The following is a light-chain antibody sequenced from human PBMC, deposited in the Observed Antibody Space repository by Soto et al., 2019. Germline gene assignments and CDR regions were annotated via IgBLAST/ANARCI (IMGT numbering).Light chain of an antibody. CDR2: GAS. V-gene: IGKV3-15*01. CDR1: QSLSRN. Sequence: EILMTQSPATLSVSPGERATLSCRASQSLSRNLAWYQQKPGQSPRLLIYGASTRPSGIPARFSGSWSGTEFTLTISSLQSEELALYYCQHYNDWPPTFTFGPGTRVDL. J-gene: IGKJ3*01. CDR3: QHYNDWPPTFT.